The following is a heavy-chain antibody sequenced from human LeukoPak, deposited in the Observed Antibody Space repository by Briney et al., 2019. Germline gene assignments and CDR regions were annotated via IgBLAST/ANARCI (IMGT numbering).Heavy chain of an antibody. V-gene: IGHV4-4*07. D-gene: IGHD4-11*01. CDR3: ARLWDNTITTGRGYYYYYGMDV. CDR2: IYTSGST. CDR1: GGSLSSYY. Sequence: SETLSLTCTVSGGSLSSYYWSWVRQPAGKGLEWIGRIYTSGSTNYNPSFKSRVTMSVDTSKNQFSLKLSSVTAADTGVFYCARLWDNTITTGRGYYYYYGMDVWGQGTTVTVSS. J-gene: IGHJ6*02.